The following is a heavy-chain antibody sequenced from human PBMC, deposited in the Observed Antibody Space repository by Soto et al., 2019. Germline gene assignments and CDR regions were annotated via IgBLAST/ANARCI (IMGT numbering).Heavy chain of an antibody. D-gene: IGHD6-13*01. J-gene: IGHJ1*01. Sequence: QITLKESGPTLVKPTQTLTLTCTFSGFSLSTSGVGVGWIRQPPGKALEWLALIYWDDDKRDSPSLKSRLTNTKDTSKVQGVLTMTNMDPVDTATYYCAHSFSAGPTGYFQHWGQGTLVTVSS. CDR1: GFSLSTSGVG. CDR2: IYWDDDK. V-gene: IGHV2-5*02. CDR3: AHSFSAGPTGYFQH.